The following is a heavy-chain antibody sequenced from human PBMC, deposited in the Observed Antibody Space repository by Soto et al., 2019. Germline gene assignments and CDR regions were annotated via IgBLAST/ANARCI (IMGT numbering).Heavy chain of an antibody. V-gene: IGHV3-23*01. J-gene: IGHJ5*02. CDR2: ISGSGGST. Sequence: EVQLLESGGGLVQPGGSLRLSCAASGFTFSSYAMSWVRQAPGKGLEWVSAISGSGGSTYYADSVKGRFTISRDNSKNTLYLQMNSLRAEDTAVYYCAKDFIARGDCGPYTCWFDPWGQGTLVTVSS. CDR1: GFTFSSYA. CDR3: AKDFIARGDCGPYTCWFDP. D-gene: IGHD2-21*02.